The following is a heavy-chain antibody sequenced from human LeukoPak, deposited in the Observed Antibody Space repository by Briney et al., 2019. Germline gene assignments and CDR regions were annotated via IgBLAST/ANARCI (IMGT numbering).Heavy chain of an antibody. CDR2: IRSKAYGGTT. Sequence: PGGSLRLSCTASGFTFGDYAMSWVRQAPGKGLEWVGFIRSKAYGGTTEHAASVRGRFTISRDDSKSIAYLQMNSLKTEDTAVYYCTRGGSQWELLHSDYWGQGTLVTVSS. V-gene: IGHV3-49*04. J-gene: IGHJ4*02. CDR3: TRGGSQWELLHSDY. CDR1: GFTFGDYA. D-gene: IGHD1-26*01.